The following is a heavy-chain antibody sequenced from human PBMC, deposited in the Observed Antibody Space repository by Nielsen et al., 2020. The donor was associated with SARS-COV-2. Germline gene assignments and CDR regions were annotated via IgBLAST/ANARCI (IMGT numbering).Heavy chain of an antibody. CDR2: NNPDERKT. Sequence: GGSLRLSCAASGFILSNYRMNWVRQAPGKGLVWVAHNNPDERKTTYADSVKGRFTISSDNTYNTLYLQMNSLRADDTAVYYCVRFRDDGYYYDTGPFDYWGQGTLVTVSS. V-gene: IGHV3-74*03. J-gene: IGHJ4*02. CDR1: GFILSNYR. D-gene: IGHD3-22*01. CDR3: VRFRDDGYYYDTGPFDY.